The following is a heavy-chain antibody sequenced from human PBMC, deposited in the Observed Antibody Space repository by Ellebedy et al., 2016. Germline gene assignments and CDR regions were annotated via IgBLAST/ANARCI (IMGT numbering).Heavy chain of an antibody. V-gene: IGHV3-21*01. D-gene: IGHD3-9*01. CDR2: ISSSSSYI. J-gene: IGHJ6*03. CDR3: ARDPIFLDYYYMDV. CDR1: GFTFSSYS. Sequence: GGSLRLSXAASGFTFSSYSMNWVRQAPGKGLEWVSSISSSSSYIYYADSVKGRFTISRDNAKNSLYLQMNSLRAEDTAVYYCARDPIFLDYYYMDVWGKGTTVTVSS.